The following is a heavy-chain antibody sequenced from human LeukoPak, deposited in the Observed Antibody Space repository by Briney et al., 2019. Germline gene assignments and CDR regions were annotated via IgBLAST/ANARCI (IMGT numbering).Heavy chain of an antibody. J-gene: IGHJ4*02. D-gene: IGHD3-22*01. CDR2: ISYDVGKK. CDR3: AKDDYYDTSGYRD. V-gene: IGHV3-30*18. Sequence: HSGGSLRLSCAASGFTFSSYGMHWVRQAPGKGLEWVAVISYDVGKKYYADSVKGRFTISRDNSKNTLYLQMNSLRAEDTAVYYCAKDDYYDTSGYRDWGQGTLVTVSS. CDR1: GFTFSSYG.